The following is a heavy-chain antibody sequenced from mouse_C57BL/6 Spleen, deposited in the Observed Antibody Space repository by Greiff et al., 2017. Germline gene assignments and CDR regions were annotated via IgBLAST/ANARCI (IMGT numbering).Heavy chain of an antibody. V-gene: IGHV1-4*01. CDR3: ARLDGYYDYARDY. Sequence: VQLQQSGAELARPGASVKMSCKASGYTFTSYTMHWVKQRPGQGLEWIGYINPSSGYTKYNQKFKDKATLTADKSSSTAYMQLSSLTSEDSAVYYCARLDGYYDYARDYGGQGTSVTVAS. J-gene: IGHJ4*01. CDR2: INPSSGYT. D-gene: IGHD2-3*01. CDR1: GYTFTSYT.